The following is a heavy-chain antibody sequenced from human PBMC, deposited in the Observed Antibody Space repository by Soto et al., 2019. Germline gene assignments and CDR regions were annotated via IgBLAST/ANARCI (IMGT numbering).Heavy chain of an antibody. CDR3: ARRGNPYMDV. Sequence: QVPVVQSGAEVKKPGGSVRVSCKPSAYNLAGDGFTWVRQAPGQGLEWMGWINVHNGDTNYAQKFQDRFSLTTDTFTRTVYMELTNLRSDDTAVYYCARRGNPYMDVWGQGTTVIVSS. J-gene: IGHJ6*02. CDR2: INVHNGDT. V-gene: IGHV1-18*01. CDR1: AYNLAGDG.